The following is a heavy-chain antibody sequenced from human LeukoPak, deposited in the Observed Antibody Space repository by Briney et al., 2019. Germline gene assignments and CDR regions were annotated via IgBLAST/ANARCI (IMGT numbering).Heavy chain of an antibody. J-gene: IGHJ3*02. CDR2: ITGSDDAT. CDR3: AKSRSVADAFDI. CDR1: GVSVSTYA. V-gene: IGHV3-23*01. D-gene: IGHD6-19*01. Sequence: PGGSLRLSCAASGVSVSTYAMSWVRQAPGTGLEWVSAITGSDDATYHADSVKSRFTIARDRSKNTLYLEMNGLRAEDTAVYHCAKSRSVADAFDIWGHGAMVTVSS.